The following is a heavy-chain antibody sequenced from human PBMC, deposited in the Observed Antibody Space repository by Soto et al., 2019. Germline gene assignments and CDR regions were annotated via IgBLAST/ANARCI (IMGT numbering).Heavy chain of an antibody. Sequence: SLRLSCTASGFTFSNYAMSWFRQAPGKGLEWVGFIRSKAYGGTTDYAASVKGRFSISRDDSTSIAYLQMNSLKTEDTAVYYCTRVPYYYGSGSYGLFDYWGQGILVTVSS. J-gene: IGHJ4*02. CDR1: GFTFSNYA. CDR3: TRVPYYYGSGSYGLFDY. D-gene: IGHD3-10*01. V-gene: IGHV3-49*03. CDR2: IRSKAYGGTT.